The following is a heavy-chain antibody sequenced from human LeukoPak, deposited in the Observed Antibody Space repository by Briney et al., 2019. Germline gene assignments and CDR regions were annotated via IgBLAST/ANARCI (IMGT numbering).Heavy chain of an antibody. CDR3: ARDYSSSWYVSGYYYVDV. D-gene: IGHD6-13*01. CDR1: GFTFSSYS. J-gene: IGHJ6*03. Sequence: GGSLRLSCAASGFTFSSYSMNWVRQAPGKGLEWVSYISSSSSTIYYADSVKGRFTISRDNAKNSLYLQMNSLRAEDTAVYYCARDYSSSWYVSGYYYVDVWGKGTTVTVSS. V-gene: IGHV3-48*01. CDR2: ISSSSSTI.